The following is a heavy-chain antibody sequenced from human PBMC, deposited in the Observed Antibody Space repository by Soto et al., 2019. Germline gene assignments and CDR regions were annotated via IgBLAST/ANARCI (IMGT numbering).Heavy chain of an antibody. D-gene: IGHD3-22*01. J-gene: IGHJ5*02. CDR1: GFTFSSYS. CDR2: ISSSSSTI. CDR3: ARDSDYYDSSGWFDP. Sequence: GSLRLSCAASGFTFSSYSMNWVRQAPGKGLEWVSYISSSSSTIYYADSVKGRFTISRDNAKNSLYLQMNSLRDEDTAVYYCARDSDYYDSSGWFDPWGQGTLVTVSS. V-gene: IGHV3-48*02.